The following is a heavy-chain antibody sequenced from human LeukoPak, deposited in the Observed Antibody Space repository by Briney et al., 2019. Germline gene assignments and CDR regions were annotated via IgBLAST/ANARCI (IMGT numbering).Heavy chain of an antibody. V-gene: IGHV3-74*01. D-gene: IGHD2-2*03. Sequence: GGSLGLSCAASGFTFSNYWMHCVRQAPGKGLVWVSRINSDGSSTTYADSVKGRFTISRDNAKNTLYLQMNSLRAEDTAVYYCATTPGYCSSTSCFEYFQHWGRGTLVTVSS. CDR2: INSDGSST. CDR1: GFTFSNYW. J-gene: IGHJ1*01. CDR3: ATTPGYCSSTSCFEYFQH.